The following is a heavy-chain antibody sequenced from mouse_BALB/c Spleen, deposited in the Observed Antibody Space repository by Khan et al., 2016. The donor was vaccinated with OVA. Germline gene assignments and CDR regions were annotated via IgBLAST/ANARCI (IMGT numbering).Heavy chain of an antibody. V-gene: IGHV14-3*02. Sequence: VQLKESGAELVKPGASVKLSCTASGFNFKDTYLHWVKQRPEQGLEWIGRIAPANGNTHYDPKFQGKATITSDTSSNTSYLQLHSLTSEATVDLYCARPSYDPRDLEVWGAGTTVTVAS. CDR3: ARPSYDPRDLEV. CDR2: IAPANGNT. CDR1: GFNFKDTY. D-gene: IGHD2-3*01. J-gene: IGHJ1*01.